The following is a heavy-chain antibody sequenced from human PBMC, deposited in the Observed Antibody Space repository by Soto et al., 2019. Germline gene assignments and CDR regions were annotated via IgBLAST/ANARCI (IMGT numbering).Heavy chain of an antibody. CDR3: AKDNCISTSCYRLYNWFDP. Sequence: QVQLVESGGGVVQPGRSLRLSCAASGLTFSSYGMHWVRQAPGKGLEWVAVISYGGSNKYYADSVKGRFTISRDNSKNTMYLQMNNLRAEETAVYYCAKDNCISTSCYRLYNWFDPWGQGTLVTVSS. CDR2: ISYGGSNK. D-gene: IGHD2-2*01. CDR1: GLTFSSYG. J-gene: IGHJ5*02. V-gene: IGHV3-30*18.